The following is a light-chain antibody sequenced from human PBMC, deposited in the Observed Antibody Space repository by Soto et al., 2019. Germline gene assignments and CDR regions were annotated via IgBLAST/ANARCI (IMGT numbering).Light chain of an antibody. V-gene: IGKV1-5*03. J-gene: IGKJ1*01. CDR3: QQYNSYPWT. CDR2: KAP. Sequence: DIQMTQSPSTLSASVGDRVTITCRASQSISSWLAWYQQKTGKAPQLLIYKAPSLESGVPSRFSGSGSGTEFTLTISSLQPDDFATYYCQQYNSYPWTFGQGTKVEIK. CDR1: QSISSW.